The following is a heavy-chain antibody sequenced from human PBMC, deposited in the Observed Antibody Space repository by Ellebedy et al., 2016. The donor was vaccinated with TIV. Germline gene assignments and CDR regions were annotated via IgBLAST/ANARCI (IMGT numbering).Heavy chain of an antibody. J-gene: IGHJ6*02. CDR1: GFTFNSYA. D-gene: IGHD3-16*01. V-gene: IGHV3-30*01. Sequence: GESLKISCAASGFTFNSYAMHWVRQAPGKGLEWVALISSGGNDKYYADSVKGRFTISRDNSKNTVYLQINSLRREDTAVFYCARDECSYADYYYHGMDVWGQGTTVTVSS. CDR2: ISSGGNDK. CDR3: ARDECSYADYYYHGMDV.